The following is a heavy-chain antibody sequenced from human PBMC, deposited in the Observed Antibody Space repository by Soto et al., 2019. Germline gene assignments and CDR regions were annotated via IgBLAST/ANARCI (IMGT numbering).Heavy chain of an antibody. CDR3: VREMIVSTSGNAQYWFDL. CDR2: INPSGGRT. Sequence: EASVKVSCKASGYTFTHHYLHWVRQAPGQGLEWMGLINPSGGRTTYAPRFQGRVFMTSATPTNTVYMELTSLKSEDTAVYYCVREMIVSTSGNAQYWFDLWGRGTQVTVSS. J-gene: IGHJ5*02. CDR1: GYTFTHHY. D-gene: IGHD3-22*01. V-gene: IGHV1-46*01.